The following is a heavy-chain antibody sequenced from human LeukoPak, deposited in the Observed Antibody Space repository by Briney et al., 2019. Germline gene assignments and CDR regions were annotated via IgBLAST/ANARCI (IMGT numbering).Heavy chain of an antibody. CDR3: ARSGGLQKFDY. CDR1: GFTFSPSA. V-gene: IGHV3-30*04. Sequence: PGRSLRLSCAASGFTFSPSAFHWVRQAPGKGLEWVAVISSDGNNKYYADSVKGRFTISRDNSKNTLYLQLNSLRTEDTAEYYCARSGGLQKFDYWGQGTLVTVSS. CDR2: ISSDGNNK. J-gene: IGHJ4*02. D-gene: IGHD4-11*01.